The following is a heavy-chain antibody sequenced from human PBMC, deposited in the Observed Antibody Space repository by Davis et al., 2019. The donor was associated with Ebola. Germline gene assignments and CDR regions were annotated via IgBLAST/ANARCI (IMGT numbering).Heavy chain of an antibody. V-gene: IGHV4-34*08. CDR2: IDHSGAT. CDR3: AFVGVNTKGDARDI. Sequence: ESLKISCAASGFTFSSYAMHWVRQAPGKGLEWIAEIDHSGATNYNSSLRSRVAISVDTSKNHFSLQLLSVTAADTAVYYCAFVGVNTKGDARDIWGQGTKVVVSS. J-gene: IGHJ3*02. CDR1: GFTFSSYA. D-gene: IGHD1-26*01.